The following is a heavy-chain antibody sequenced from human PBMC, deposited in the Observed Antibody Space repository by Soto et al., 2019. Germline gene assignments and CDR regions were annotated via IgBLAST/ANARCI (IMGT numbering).Heavy chain of an antibody. CDR3: GGAIFGVVTACFAP. J-gene: IGHJ5*02. CDR1: GGSISSYY. D-gene: IGHD3-3*01. V-gene: IGHV4-59*01. CDR2: IYYSGSI. Sequence: SETLSLTCTVSGGSISSYYWSWIRQPPGKGLEWIGYIYYSGSIDYNPSLKSRVTISVVTSKNQFSLKLSSVTAEDTAGYYCGGAIFGVVTACFAPGGRGTLVTVPS.